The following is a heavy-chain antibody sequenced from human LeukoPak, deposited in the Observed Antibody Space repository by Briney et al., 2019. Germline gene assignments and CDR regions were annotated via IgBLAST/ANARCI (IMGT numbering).Heavy chain of an antibody. CDR2: IWYDGSNK. J-gene: IGHJ4*02. V-gene: IGHV3-33*01. Sequence: GGSLRLSCAASGFTFSSYGMHWVRQAPGKGLEWVAVIWYDGSNKYYADSVKGRFTISRDNSKNTLYLQMNSLRAEDTAVYYCARAPPVQLWLPPDYWGQGTLVTVSS. D-gene: IGHD5-18*01. CDR1: GFTFSSYG. CDR3: ARAPPVQLWLPPDY.